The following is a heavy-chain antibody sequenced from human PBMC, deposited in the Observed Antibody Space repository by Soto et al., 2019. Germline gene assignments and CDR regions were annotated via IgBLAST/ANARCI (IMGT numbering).Heavy chain of an antibody. CDR1: GFTFSNYA. J-gene: IGHJ4*02. CDR2: ISGSGDST. CDR3: AKEHRPGYCSGGICYGYFDY. Sequence: EVQLLESGGGLVQPGGSLRLSCTASGFTFSNYAMSWVRQAPGKGLEWVSTISGSGDSTNYADSVPGQFAIYRDNSTNMLYVKVHSLRVEDTVVYCCAKEHRPGYCSGGICYGYFDYWGQGTLVTVSS. D-gene: IGHD2-15*01. V-gene: IGHV3-23*01.